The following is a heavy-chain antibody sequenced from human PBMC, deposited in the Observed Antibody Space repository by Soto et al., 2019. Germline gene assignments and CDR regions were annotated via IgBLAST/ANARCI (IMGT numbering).Heavy chain of an antibody. D-gene: IGHD1-1*01. V-gene: IGHV4-4*07. CDR3: VRDGTKTLRDWFDP. Sequence: SETLSLACTVSGASISGFYWSWIRKSAGKGQEWIGRIYATGTTDYNPSLKSRVMMSVDTSKKQFSLKLRSVTAADTAVYYCVRDGTKTLRDWFDPWGQGISVTVSS. J-gene: IGHJ5*02. CDR1: GASISGFY. CDR2: IYATGTT.